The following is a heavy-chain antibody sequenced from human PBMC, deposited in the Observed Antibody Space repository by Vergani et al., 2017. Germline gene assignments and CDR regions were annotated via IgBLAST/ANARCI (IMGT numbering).Heavy chain of an antibody. Sequence: QVQLVESGGGVVQPGGSLRLSCAASGFTFSSYGMHWFRQAPGKGLEWVAFIRYDGSNKYYADSVKGRFTISRDNSKNTLYLQMNSLRAEDTAVYYCAKDSGSSGWYDGGCSDYWGQGTLVTVSS. D-gene: IGHD6-19*01. J-gene: IGHJ4*02. CDR2: IRYDGSNK. V-gene: IGHV3-30*02. CDR3: AKDSGSSGWYDGGCSDY. CDR1: GFTFSSYG.